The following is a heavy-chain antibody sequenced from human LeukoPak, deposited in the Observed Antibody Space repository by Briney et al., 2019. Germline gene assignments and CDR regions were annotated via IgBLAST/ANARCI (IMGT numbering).Heavy chain of an antibody. CDR2: IYYSGST. J-gene: IGHJ5*02. CDR3: ARDGTDNWFDP. V-gene: IGHV4-31*03. D-gene: IGHD1-1*01. CDR1: GGSISSGGYY. Sequence: SETLSLTCTVSGGSISSGGYYWSWIRQHPGKGLEWIGYIYYSGSTYYNPSLKSRVTISVDTSKNQFSLKLSSVTAADTAVYYCARDGTDNWFDPWGQGTLSPSPQ.